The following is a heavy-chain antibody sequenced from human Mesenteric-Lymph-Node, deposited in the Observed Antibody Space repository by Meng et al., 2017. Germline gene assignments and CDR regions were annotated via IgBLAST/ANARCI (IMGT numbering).Heavy chain of an antibody. CDR1: GYTFTSYY. D-gene: IGHD1-26*01. V-gene: IGHV1-18*04. CDR3: ARDRKVDSGSQLYYFDY. J-gene: IGHJ4*02. CDR2: ISAYNGNT. Sequence: ASVKVSCKASGYTFTSYYMHWVRQAPGQGLEWMGWISAYNGNTNYAQKLQGRVTMTTDTSTSTAYMELRSLRSDDTAVYYCARDRKVDSGSQLYYFDYWGQGTLVTVSS.